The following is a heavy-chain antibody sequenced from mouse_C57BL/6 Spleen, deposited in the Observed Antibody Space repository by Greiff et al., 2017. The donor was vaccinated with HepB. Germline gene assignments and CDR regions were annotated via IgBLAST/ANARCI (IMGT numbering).Heavy chain of an antibody. Sequence: EVKLQQSGAELVKPGASVKLSCTASGFNFKDYYMHWVKQRTEQGLEWIGKIDPEDGETKYAPTFQGKATITADKSSNTAYLQLSSLTSEDTAVYYCASYGPFAYWGQGTLVTVSA. D-gene: IGHD1-1*02. J-gene: IGHJ3*01. CDR1: GFNFKDYY. CDR3: ASYGPFAY. V-gene: IGHV14-2*01. CDR2: IDPEDGET.